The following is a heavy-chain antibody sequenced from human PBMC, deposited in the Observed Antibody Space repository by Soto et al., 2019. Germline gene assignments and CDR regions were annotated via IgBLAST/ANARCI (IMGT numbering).Heavy chain of an antibody. CDR3: AIPPPIAAAGREYFQH. CDR1: GGSFSGYY. Sequence: QVQLQQWGAGLLKPSETLSLTCAVYGGSFSGYYWSWIRQPPGKGLEWIGEINHIGSTNDTPSLNSRVTISVATSKNQFSLKLSSVTAADTAVYYCAIPPPIAAAGREYFQHWGQGTLVTVSS. D-gene: IGHD6-13*01. V-gene: IGHV4-34*01. J-gene: IGHJ1*01. CDR2: INHIGST.